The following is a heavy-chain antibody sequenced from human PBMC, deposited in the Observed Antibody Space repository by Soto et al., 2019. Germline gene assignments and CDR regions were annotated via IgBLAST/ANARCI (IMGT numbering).Heavy chain of an antibody. CDR2: IIPILGIA. V-gene: IGHV1-69*02. D-gene: IGHD2-8*01. CDR1: GGTFSSYT. Sequence: SVKVSCKASGGTFSSYTISWVRQAPGQGLEWMGRIIPILGIANYAQKFQGRVTITADKSTSTAYMELSSLRSEDTAVYYCAAQYCTNGVCYARFDYWGQGTLVTVSS. CDR3: AAQYCTNGVCYARFDY. J-gene: IGHJ4*02.